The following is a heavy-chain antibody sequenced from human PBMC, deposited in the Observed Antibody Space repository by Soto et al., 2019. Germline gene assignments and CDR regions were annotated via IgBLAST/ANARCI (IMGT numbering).Heavy chain of an antibody. Sequence: GGSLRLSCAASGFTFNTYSMNWVRQAPGKGLEWVSVMTSSNSFRYYVAAVRGLLTIARDKCKNSVLMQMSIRRVEDKAVYYCARDPAGSTRPYYSGMDVWGQGTTVTVSS. CDR1: GFTFNTYS. D-gene: IGHD2-2*01. CDR2: MTSSNSFR. CDR3: ARDPAGSTRPYYSGMDV. V-gene: IGHV3-21*01. J-gene: IGHJ6*02.